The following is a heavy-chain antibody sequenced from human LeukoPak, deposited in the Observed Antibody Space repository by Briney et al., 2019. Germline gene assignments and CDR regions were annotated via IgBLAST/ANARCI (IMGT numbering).Heavy chain of an antibody. CDR1: GYTFTSYD. CDR2: MNPNSGNT. V-gene: IGHV1-8*01. Sequence: ASVKVSCKASGYTFTSYDINWVRQATGQGLEWMGWMNPNSGNTGYAQKVQGRVTMTRNTSISTTYMELSSLRSGDTAVYYCASAYCGGDCYPNYGMDVWGQGTTVTVSS. J-gene: IGHJ6*02. CDR3: ASAYCGGDCYPNYGMDV. D-gene: IGHD2-21*02.